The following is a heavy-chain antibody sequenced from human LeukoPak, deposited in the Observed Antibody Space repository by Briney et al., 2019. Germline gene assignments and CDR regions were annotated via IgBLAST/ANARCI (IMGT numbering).Heavy chain of an antibody. CDR3: AKDWVAGYSSGCFDY. D-gene: IGHD6-19*01. Sequence: GGSLRLSCAASGFTFSSYAMSWVRQAPGKGLEWVSAISGSGGSTYYADSVKGRFTISRNNSKNTLYLQMNSLRAEDTAVYYCAKDWVAGYSSGCFDYWAREPWSPSPQ. J-gene: IGHJ4*02. CDR1: GFTFSSYA. V-gene: IGHV3-23*01. CDR2: ISGSGGST.